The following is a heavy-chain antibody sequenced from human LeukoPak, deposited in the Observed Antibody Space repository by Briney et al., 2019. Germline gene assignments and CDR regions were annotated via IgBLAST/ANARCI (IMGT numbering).Heavy chain of an antibody. Sequence: SETLSLTYTVSGGSISSGDYYWSWIRQPPGKGLEWMAYMYYSGSTYYNPSLKSRVTMSSDTSKNQLSLKLSSVTAADTAVYYCARPYYYDSRIDPWGQGILVTVSS. J-gene: IGHJ5*02. D-gene: IGHD3-22*01. CDR2: MYYSGST. V-gene: IGHV4-30-4*01. CDR3: ARPYYYDSRIDP. CDR1: GGSISSGDYY.